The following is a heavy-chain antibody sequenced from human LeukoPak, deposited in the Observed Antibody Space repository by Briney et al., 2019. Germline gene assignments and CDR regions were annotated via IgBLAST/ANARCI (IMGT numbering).Heavy chain of an antibody. J-gene: IGHJ3*01. Sequence: KPSETQSLTCTVSGGSISGYYWSWIRQPPGKGLEWIAYIYYSGTTSYNPSLKSRVTISADTSKSQFSLKLSSMTAADTAVYYCARVNDSGSVLWGPGTMVTVSS. CDR3: ARVNDSGSVL. CDR2: IYYSGTT. D-gene: IGHD5-12*01. V-gene: IGHV4-59*01. CDR1: GGSISGYY.